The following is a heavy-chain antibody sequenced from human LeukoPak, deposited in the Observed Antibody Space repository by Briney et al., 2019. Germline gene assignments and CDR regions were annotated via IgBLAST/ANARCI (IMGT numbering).Heavy chain of an antibody. V-gene: IGHV3-11*04. CDR1: GFTFSVYY. CDR2: ISGSDNTI. Sequence: GGSLRLSCAASGFTFSVYYMSWIRQAPGKGPEWISTISGSDNTIFYTDSVKGRFTISRGNAKNSLYLQMNSLRTEDTAVYYCAREVLYAVDYWGQGALVTVSS. CDR3: AREVLYAVDY. D-gene: IGHD2-8*01. J-gene: IGHJ4*02.